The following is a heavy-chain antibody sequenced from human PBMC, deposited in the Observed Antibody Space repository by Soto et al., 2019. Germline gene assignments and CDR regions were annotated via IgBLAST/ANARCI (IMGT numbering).Heavy chain of an antibody. J-gene: IGHJ6*02. Sequence: EVQLLESGGGFVQPGGSLRLSCAAIGYTFRVDAMTWVRQAPGKGLEWVSAVTANGGSTYSADSVKGRFTISRDNSKNTLFLQMNSLRAEDTAVYYCASLGVGDWANYYYYYGMDVWGQGTTVTFSS. CDR2: VTANGGST. V-gene: IGHV3-23*01. CDR3: ASLGVGDWANYYYYYGMDV. CDR1: GYTFRVDA. D-gene: IGHD2-21*02.